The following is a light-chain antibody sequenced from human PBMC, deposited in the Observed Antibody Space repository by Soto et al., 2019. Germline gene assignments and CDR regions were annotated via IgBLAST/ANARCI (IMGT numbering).Light chain of an antibody. CDR1: QSVNSY. V-gene: IGKV3-11*01. CDR3: QQGGSWPLT. CDR2: DAS. J-gene: IGKJ4*01. Sequence: EIVLTQSPATLSLSPGEGGTLSCRASQSVNSYLAWYQQKPGQAPRLLIYDASNRATGVPSRFSGSASGTDFTLTISSLEPEDFAVYYCQQGGSWPLTIGGGTKVEIK.